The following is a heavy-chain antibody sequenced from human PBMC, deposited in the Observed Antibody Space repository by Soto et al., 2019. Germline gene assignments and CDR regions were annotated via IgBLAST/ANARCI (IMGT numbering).Heavy chain of an antibody. CDR1: GFSFSSFW. CDR3: ARDVI. CDR2: IKQDGSEK. J-gene: IGHJ4*02. Sequence: EVQLVESGGGLVQPGGSQRLSCAASGFSFSSFWMSWVSQAPGKGLEWVAAIKQDGSEKNYVDSVRGRFIISRDNAKNSLYLQMNSLRADDTAVYYCARDVIWGQGSLVTVSS. V-gene: IGHV3-7*05.